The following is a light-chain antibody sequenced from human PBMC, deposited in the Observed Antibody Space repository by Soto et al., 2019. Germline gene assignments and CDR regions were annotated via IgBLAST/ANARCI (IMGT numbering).Light chain of an antibody. J-gene: IGLJ1*01. Sequence: QSALAQPPSASGTHGQRVTISCSGSSSNIGSHTVNWYQQLPGTAPKLLIYTNNQRPSGVPDRSSGSRSGTSASLAISGLQSEDEADYYCAVWDASLNGYVFGTGTKVTVL. CDR1: SSNIGSHT. V-gene: IGLV1-44*01. CDR3: AVWDASLNGYV. CDR2: TNN.